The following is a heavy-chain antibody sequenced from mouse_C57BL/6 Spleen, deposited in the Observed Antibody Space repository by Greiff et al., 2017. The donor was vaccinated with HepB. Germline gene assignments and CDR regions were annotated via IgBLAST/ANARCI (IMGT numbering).Heavy chain of an antibody. V-gene: IGHV1-76*01. D-gene: IGHD1-1*01. CDR1: GYTFTDYY. CDR2: IYPGSGNT. J-gene: IGHJ3*01. CDR3: AAYYYGSSSTFAY. Sequence: VQLQQSGAELVRPGASVKLSCKASGYTFTDYYINWVKQRPGQGLEWIARIYPGSGNTYYNEKFKGKATLNAEKSSSTAYMQLSSLTSEDSAVYFWAAYYYGSSSTFAYWGQGTLVTVSA.